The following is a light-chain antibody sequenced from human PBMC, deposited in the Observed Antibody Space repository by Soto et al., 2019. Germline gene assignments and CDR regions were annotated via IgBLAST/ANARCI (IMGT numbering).Light chain of an antibody. J-gene: IGKJ1*01. V-gene: IGKV3-20*01. CDR3: QQYGSSPLT. CDR1: QSVSSSS. CDR2: GAS. Sequence: LSPGERATLSCWASQSVSSSSLAWYQQKPGQAPRLLIYGASSRATGIPDMFSGSGSGTDYPRTINRLEPEDFAVYYCQQYGSSPLTFGQGTKVEIK.